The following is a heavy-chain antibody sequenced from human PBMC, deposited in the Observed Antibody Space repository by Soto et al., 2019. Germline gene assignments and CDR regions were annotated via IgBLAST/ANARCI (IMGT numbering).Heavy chain of an antibody. CDR2: INTKTDGGTT. D-gene: IGHD3-3*01. V-gene: IGHV3-15*01. CDR1: GFTFSNAW. J-gene: IGHJ4*02. CDR3: TTGFDF. Sequence: EVQLVESGGGLVKPGGSLRLSCAASGFTFSNAWMSWVRQAPGKGLEWVGLINTKTDGGTTDYTAPVKGRFTISRDDSENTLYLQINSRNTEDTAVYYCTTGFDFRVQGTLVTVSS.